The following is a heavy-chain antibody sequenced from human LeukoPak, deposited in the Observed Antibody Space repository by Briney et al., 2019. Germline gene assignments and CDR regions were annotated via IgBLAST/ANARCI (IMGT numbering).Heavy chain of an antibody. CDR3: ARKGYYPKYYFDY. D-gene: IGHD3-10*01. Sequence: PSETLSLTCAVYGGSFSGYYWSWIRQPPGKGLEWIGEINHSGSANYNPSLKSRVTIPVDTSKNQFSLKLSSVTAADTAVYYCARKGYYPKYYFDYWGQGTLVTVSS. J-gene: IGHJ4*02. CDR2: INHSGSA. CDR1: GGSFSGYY. V-gene: IGHV4-34*01.